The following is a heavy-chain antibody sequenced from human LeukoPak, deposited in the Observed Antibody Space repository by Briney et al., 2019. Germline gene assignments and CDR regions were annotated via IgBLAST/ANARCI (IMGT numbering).Heavy chain of an antibody. CDR2: INHSGST. V-gene: IGHV4-34*01. CDR3: SRGDYMTMVRGAPRYYYGMDV. CDR1: GGSFSGYY. Sequence: LETLSLTCAVYGGSFSGYYWSWIRQPPGKGLEWIGEINHSGSTKYNPSLKSRVTISVDTSKNQFSLKLSSVTAADTAVYYCSRGDYMTMVRGAPRYYYGMDVWGQGTTVTVSS. D-gene: IGHD3-10*01. J-gene: IGHJ6*02.